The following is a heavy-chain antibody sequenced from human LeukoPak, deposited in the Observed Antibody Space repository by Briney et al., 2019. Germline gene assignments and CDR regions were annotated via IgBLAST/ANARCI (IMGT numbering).Heavy chain of an antibody. CDR3: ARGDSIGYYSGFQH. D-gene: IGHD3-22*01. Sequence: GESLKISCKGLGYSFSSYWIGWVRQMPGKGLEWMGIIYPDDSYTTYSPSFQGQVTISADKFIDTAYLHWSSLKASDTAMYYCARGDSIGYYSGFQHWGQGSLVIVSS. CDR2: IYPDDSYT. CDR1: GYSFSSYW. V-gene: IGHV5-51*01. J-gene: IGHJ1*01.